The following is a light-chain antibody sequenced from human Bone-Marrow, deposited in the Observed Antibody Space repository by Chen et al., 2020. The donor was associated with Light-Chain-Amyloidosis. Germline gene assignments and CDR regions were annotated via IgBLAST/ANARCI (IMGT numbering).Light chain of an antibody. CDR3: QQYYSTPYT. CDR1: ESLLYRSNNMNY. J-gene: IGKJ2*01. CDR2: WAS. V-gene: IGKV4-1*01. Sequence: DIVMTQSPDSLAVSLGERATINCKSSESLLYRSNNMNYLGWYQQKPGQSPKLLMYWASTRESGVPDRFSGSGSGTDFTLPISSLQAEDVAVYYCQQYYSTPYTFGQGTKLEIQ.